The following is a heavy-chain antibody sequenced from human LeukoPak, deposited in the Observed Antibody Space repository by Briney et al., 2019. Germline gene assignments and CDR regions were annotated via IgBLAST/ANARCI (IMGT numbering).Heavy chain of an antibody. V-gene: IGHV3-23*01. CDR2: IGGSGTRT. CDR1: GFTFTTYG. D-gene: IGHD2-2*03. Sequence: GGTLRLSCSASGFTFTTYGMNWVRQAPGKGLEWVSGIGGSGTRTYYADSVKGRFTISRDNSKNTLYLQMNSLRDEDTAVYYCAKDSHWILSDDWGQGTLVTVSS. J-gene: IGHJ4*02. CDR3: AKDSHWILSDD.